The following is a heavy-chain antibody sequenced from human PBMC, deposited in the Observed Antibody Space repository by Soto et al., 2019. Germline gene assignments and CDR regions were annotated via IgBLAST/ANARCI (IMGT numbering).Heavy chain of an antibody. CDR1: GGSISDHY. Sequence: QMHLQESGPGLVKPSETLSLTCTVSGGSISDHYLSWTRQPPGKGLEWIGYGLRHEFVGTNPSLTSRVTISVDTSKKQFCLRLNSVTAADTSVYYCVAGPDHAKSAYWGQGTVVIVSS. CDR2: GLRHEFV. V-gene: IGHV4-59*11. CDR3: VAGPDHAKSAY. J-gene: IGHJ4*01.